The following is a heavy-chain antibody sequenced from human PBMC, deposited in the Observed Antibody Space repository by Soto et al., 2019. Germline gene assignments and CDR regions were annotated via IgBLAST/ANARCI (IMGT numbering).Heavy chain of an antibody. V-gene: IGHV4-34*01. CDR3: SGDYLYYYYGMDV. J-gene: IGHJ6*02. CDR1: GGSFSGYY. D-gene: IGHD3-3*01. CDR2: INHSGST. Sequence: PSETLSLTCAVYGGSFSGYYWSWIRQPPGKGLEWIGEINHSGSTNYNPSLKSRVTISVDTSKNQFSLKLSSVTAADTAVYYCSGDYLYYYYGMDVWGQGTTVTVSS.